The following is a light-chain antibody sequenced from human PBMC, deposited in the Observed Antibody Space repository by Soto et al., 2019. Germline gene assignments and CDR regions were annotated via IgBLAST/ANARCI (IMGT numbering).Light chain of an antibody. V-gene: IGLV2-14*01. J-gene: IGLJ1*01. CDR2: DVS. CDR3: CSYTSSTSYV. CDR1: SSDVGGYNF. Sequence: QSSLTQPASVSGSPGQSITISCTGTSSDVGGYNFVSWYQQHPGKAPKLMIYDVSTRPSGVSNRFSGSKSGTTASLTISGLQAEDEADYYCCSYTSSTSYVFGTGTKVPVL.